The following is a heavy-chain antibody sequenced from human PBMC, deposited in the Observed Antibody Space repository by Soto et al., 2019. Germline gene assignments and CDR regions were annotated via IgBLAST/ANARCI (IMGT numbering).Heavy chain of an antibody. CDR2: ISSIGST. CDR1: GGSISSGDYF. D-gene: IGHD3-9*01. J-gene: IGHJ6*02. CDR3: ARGLVIRPYYYHGMDV. V-gene: IGHV4-30-4*01. Sequence: QVQLQESGPGLVKPSQTLSLTCTVSGGSISSGDYFWSWIRQSPGKGLEWIGYISSIGSTYYNPSLKSRVSVSRDTSKHPFSLKLSSVTTTDTAVYYCARGLVIRPYYYHGMDVWGQGTTVTVSS.